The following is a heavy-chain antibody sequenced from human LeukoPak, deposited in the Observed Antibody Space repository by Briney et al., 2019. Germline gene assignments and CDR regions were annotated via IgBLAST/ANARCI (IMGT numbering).Heavy chain of an antibody. CDR1: GFTFSSYS. CDR2: ISSSSSYI. J-gene: IGHJ4*02. D-gene: IGHD3-10*01. Sequence: PGGSLRLSCAASGFTFSSYSMNWVRQAPGKGLEWVSSISSSSSYIYYADSVKGRFTISRDNAKNSLYLQMNSLRAEDTAVYYCATPNGSGSSSYFGYWGQGTLVTVSS. CDR3: ATPNGSGSSSYFGY. V-gene: IGHV3-21*01.